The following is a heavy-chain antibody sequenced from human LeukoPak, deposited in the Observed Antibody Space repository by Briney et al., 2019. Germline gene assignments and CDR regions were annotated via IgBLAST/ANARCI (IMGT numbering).Heavy chain of an antibody. CDR1: GFTFSSYG. D-gene: IGHD3-9*01. J-gene: IGHJ4*02. CDR2: ISYDGSNK. V-gene: IGHV3-30*18. Sequence: GRSLRLSCAASGFTFSSYGMHWVRQAPGKGLEWVAVISYDGSNKYYADSVKGRLTISRDNSKNTLYLQMNSLRAEDTAVYYCAKTEKSLRYFDWLSHFDYWGQGTLVTVSS. CDR3: AKTEKSLRYFDWLSHFDY.